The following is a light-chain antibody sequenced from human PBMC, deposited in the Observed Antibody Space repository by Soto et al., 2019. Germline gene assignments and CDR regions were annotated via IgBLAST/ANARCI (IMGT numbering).Light chain of an antibody. V-gene: IGKV3-20*01. J-gene: IGKJ4*01. CDR1: QSVSSSY. Sequence: EIVLTQSPGTLFLSPGERATLSCRASQSVSSSYLAWYQQKPGQAPRLLIYGVSSRATGIPDRFSGSGSGTDFTLTISRLEPEDFAVYYCQQYGNSPLTFGGGTKV. CDR2: GVS. CDR3: QQYGNSPLT.